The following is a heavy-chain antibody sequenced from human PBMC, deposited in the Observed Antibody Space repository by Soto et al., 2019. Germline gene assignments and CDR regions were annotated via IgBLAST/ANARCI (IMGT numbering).Heavy chain of an antibody. J-gene: IGHJ6*02. V-gene: IGHV3-15*07. CDR2: IKSKTDGGTT. D-gene: IGHD3-9*01. Sequence: GSLRLSCAASGFTFSNAWMNWVRQAPGKGLEWVGRIKSKTDGGTTDYAAPVKGRFTISRDDSKNTLYLQMNSLKTEDTALYYCARGVLDDILTGFYYYYGMDVWGQGTTVTVSS. CDR1: GFTFSNAW. CDR3: ARGVLDDILTGFYYYYGMDV.